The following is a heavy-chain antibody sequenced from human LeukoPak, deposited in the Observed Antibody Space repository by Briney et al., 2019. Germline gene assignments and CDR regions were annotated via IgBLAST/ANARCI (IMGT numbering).Heavy chain of an antibody. D-gene: IGHD3-3*01. CDR3: ASSLSIFGVVPFDY. J-gene: IGHJ4*02. CDR2: IYYSGST. V-gene: IGHV4-59*02. CDR1: GGSVSSYY. Sequence: SETLSLTCTVSGGSVSSYYWSWIRQPPGKGLEWIGYIYYSGSTNYNPSLKSRVTISVDTSKNQFSLKLSSVTAADTAVYDCASSLSIFGVVPFDYWGQGTLVTVSS.